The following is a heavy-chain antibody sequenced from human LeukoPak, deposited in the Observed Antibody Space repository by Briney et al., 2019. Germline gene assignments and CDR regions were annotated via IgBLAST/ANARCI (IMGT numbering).Heavy chain of an antibody. CDR1: GGSIRSSLYY. CDR3: ARLLWFGESPLFDY. Sequence: SETLPLTCTVSGGSIRSSLYYWAWIRQTPGKGLEWIGSIDYSGSTNYNPSLKSRATIFVDTSRNQFSLKLSSLTAADTAVYYCARLLWFGESPLFDYWGQGTLVTVSS. J-gene: IGHJ4*02. D-gene: IGHD3-10*01. V-gene: IGHV4-39*01. CDR2: IDYSGST.